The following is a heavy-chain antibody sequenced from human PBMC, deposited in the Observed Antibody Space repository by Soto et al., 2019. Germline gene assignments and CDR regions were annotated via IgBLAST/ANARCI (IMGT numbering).Heavy chain of an antibody. Sequence: QVQLVQSGAEVKKPGSSVKVSCKASGGTFSSYAISWVRQAPGQGLEWMGGIIPIFGTANYAQKFQGRVTITADKSTSTAYMELSSLRSEETAVYYCARDRGVYSSGAKGNWFDPWGQGTLVTVSS. V-gene: IGHV1-69*06. J-gene: IGHJ5*02. D-gene: IGHD6-19*01. CDR1: GGTFSSYA. CDR3: ARDRGVYSSGAKGNWFDP. CDR2: IIPIFGTA.